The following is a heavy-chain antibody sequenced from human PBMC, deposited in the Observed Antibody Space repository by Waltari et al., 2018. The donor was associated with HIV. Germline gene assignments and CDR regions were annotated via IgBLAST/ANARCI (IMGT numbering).Heavy chain of an antibody. CDR2: ISGSGADS. J-gene: IGHJ4*02. V-gene: IGHV3-23*01. D-gene: IGHD3-22*01. CDR3: AKAFSDNTAYYYDF. Sequence: EVQLLESGGGLVQPGGSRRLSCAASGFAYVSYAMPWVRQSPGRGVEWVSAISGSGADSFYADSVKGRFSISRDNSKNTVYLQMNNLRAADTAIYYCAKAFSDNTAYYYDFWGRGTRVTVAS. CDR1: GFAYVSYA.